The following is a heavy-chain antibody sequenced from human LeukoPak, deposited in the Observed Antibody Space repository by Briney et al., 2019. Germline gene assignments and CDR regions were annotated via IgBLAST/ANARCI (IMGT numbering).Heavy chain of an antibody. Sequence: GGSLRLSYAASGYTFDDYVMHWVRQAPGKGLEYVGGISRKSGSIGYEDSVKGRFTISRDNAKTSLYLQMNSLRAEDTALYYCVKDISAIIFHYMDVWGKGTTVTVSS. J-gene: IGHJ6*03. D-gene: IGHD5-24*01. CDR1: GYTFDDYV. CDR3: VKDISAIIFHYMDV. CDR2: ISRKSGSI. V-gene: IGHV3-9*01.